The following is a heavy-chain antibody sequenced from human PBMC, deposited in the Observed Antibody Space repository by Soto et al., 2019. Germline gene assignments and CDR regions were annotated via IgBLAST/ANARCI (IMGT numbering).Heavy chain of an antibody. V-gene: IGHV4-31*03. J-gene: IGHJ1*01. D-gene: IGHD3-22*01. Sequence: QVQLQESGPGLVKPSQTLSLTCTVSGGSISSGGYYWSWIRQHPGKGLEWIGYIYYSGSTYYNPSLKSRVTLSVDTPKNQFSLKLSSVTAADTAVYYCAIYDSSGSRGFQHWGQGTLVTVSS. CDR3: AIYDSSGSRGFQH. CDR1: GGSISSGGYY. CDR2: IYYSGST.